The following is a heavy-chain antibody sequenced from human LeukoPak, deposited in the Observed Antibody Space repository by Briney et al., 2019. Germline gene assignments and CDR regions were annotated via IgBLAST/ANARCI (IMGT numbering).Heavy chain of an antibody. Sequence: PSETLSLTCAVSGGSISSYCWSWVRQPPGKGLGWMWYMYYSGSNNYNYNPSLKSRVTISVDTSKNKFSLKLSSVTAADTAVYYCARKKGYCSGGSCYSDAFDIWGQGTMVTASS. J-gene: IGHJ3*02. CDR3: ARKKGYCSGGSCYSDAFDI. CDR1: GGSISSYC. CDR2: MYYSGSNNY. D-gene: IGHD2-15*01. V-gene: IGHV4-59*01.